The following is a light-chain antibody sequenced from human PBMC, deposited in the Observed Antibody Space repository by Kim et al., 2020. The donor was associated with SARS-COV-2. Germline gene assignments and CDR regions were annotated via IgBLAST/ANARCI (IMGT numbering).Light chain of an antibody. J-gene: IGKJ4*01. V-gene: IGKV3-15*01. CDR1: QSVSSN. Sequence: VSPGERATLSCRASQSVSSNLAWYQQKPGQAPRLLIYGASTRATGIPARFSGSGSGTEFTLTISSLQSEDFAIYYCQQYNNWPLTFGGGTKVDIK. CDR3: QQYNNWPLT. CDR2: GAS.